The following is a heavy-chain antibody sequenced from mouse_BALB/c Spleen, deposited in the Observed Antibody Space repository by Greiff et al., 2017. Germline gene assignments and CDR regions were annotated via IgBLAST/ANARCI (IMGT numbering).Heavy chain of an antibody. D-gene: IGHD1-1*01. CDR1: GFSLTGYG. J-gene: IGHJ3*01. V-gene: IGHV2-6-7*01. CDR2: IWGDGST. Sequence: VMLQQSGPGLVAPSQSLSITCTVSGFSLTGYGVNWVRQPPGKGLEWLGMIWGDGSTDYNSALKSRLSISKDNSKSQVFLKMNSLQTDDTARYYCARELDYGSSYVGFAYWGQGTLVTVSA. CDR3: ARELDYGSSYVGFAY.